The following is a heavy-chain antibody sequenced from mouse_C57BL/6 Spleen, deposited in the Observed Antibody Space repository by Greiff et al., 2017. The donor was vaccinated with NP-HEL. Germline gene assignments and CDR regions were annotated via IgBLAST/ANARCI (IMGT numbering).Heavy chain of an antibody. J-gene: IGHJ1*03. V-gene: IGHV2-9-1*01. CDR2: IWTGGGT. Sequence: VKLMESGPGLVAPSQSLSITCTVSGFPLTSYAISWVRQPPGKGLEWLGVIWTGGGTNYKSALKSRLSISKDNSKSQVFLKMNSLQTDDTARYYCAREGIYYDYSYWYFDVWGTGTTVTVSS. CDR3: AREGIYYDYSYWYFDV. CDR1: GFPLTSYA. D-gene: IGHD2-4*01.